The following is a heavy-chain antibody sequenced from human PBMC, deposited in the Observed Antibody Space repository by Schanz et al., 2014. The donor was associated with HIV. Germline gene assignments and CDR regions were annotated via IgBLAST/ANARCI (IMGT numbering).Heavy chain of an antibody. D-gene: IGHD1-26*01. V-gene: IGHV3-9*01. CDR3: ATGKGWGPWYFDL. Sequence: EVQLVESGGGLVQPGRSLRLSCAASGFTFDDYAMHWVRQAPGKGLEWVSGISWNRSTIGYADSVKGRFTISRDNAKNSLYLLMNSLRAEDTALYYCATGKGWGPWYFDLWGRGTLVTVSS. CDR2: ISWNRSTI. J-gene: IGHJ2*01. CDR1: GFTFDDYA.